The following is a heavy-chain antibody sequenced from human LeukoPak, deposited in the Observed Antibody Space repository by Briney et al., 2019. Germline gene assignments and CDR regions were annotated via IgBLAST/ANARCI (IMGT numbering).Heavy chain of an antibody. V-gene: IGHV3-21*01. D-gene: IGHD6-19*01. CDR2: ISSSNDYI. J-gene: IGHJ5*02. CDR1: GLTFSTST. Sequence: PGGSLRLSCAASGLTFSTSTMNWVRQAPGKGLEWVSSISSSNDYIYYADSVEGRFTISRDNAKNSLYLQMNSLRAEDTAVYYCVRIPNSAGFPNWFDPWGQGTLVTVSS. CDR3: VRIPNSAGFPNWFDP.